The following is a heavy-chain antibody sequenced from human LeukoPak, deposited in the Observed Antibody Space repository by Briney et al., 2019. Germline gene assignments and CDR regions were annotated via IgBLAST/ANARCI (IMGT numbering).Heavy chain of an antibody. CDR3: AGYYYGSGSYYDNAFDI. V-gene: IGHV3-48*04. D-gene: IGHD3-10*01. CDR2: ISSSGSTI. J-gene: IGHJ3*02. CDR1: GFTFSSYS. Sequence: GGSLRLSCAASGFTFSSYSMNWVRQAPGKGLEWVSYISSSGSTIYYADSVKGRFTISRDNTKNSLYLQMNSLRAADTAVYYCAGYYYGSGSYYDNAFDIWGQGTMVTVSS.